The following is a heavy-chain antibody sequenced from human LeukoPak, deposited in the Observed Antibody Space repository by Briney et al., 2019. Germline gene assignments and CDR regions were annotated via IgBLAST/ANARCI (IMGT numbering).Heavy chain of an antibody. D-gene: IGHD6-13*01. J-gene: IGHJ4*02. Sequence: GESLEISCKGSGYSFTSYWIGWLRQAPGQRLEWMGWINAGNGNTKYSQKFQGRVTITRDTSASTAYMELSSLRSEDTAVYYCARTGIAAPLKDYWGQGTLVTVSS. CDR1: GYSFTSYW. CDR3: ARTGIAAPLKDY. V-gene: IGHV1-3*01. CDR2: INAGNGNT.